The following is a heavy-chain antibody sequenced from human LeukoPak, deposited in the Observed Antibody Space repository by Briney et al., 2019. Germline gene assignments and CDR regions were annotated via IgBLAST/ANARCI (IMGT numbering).Heavy chain of an antibody. Sequence: SETLSLTCTVSGGSISSYYWSWIRQPPGKGLEWIGYIYYSGSTNYNLSLKSRVTISVDTSKNQFSLKLSSVTAADTAVYYCASDIAAAGVFTFDYWGQGTLVTVSS. J-gene: IGHJ4*02. CDR1: GGSISSYY. CDR2: IYYSGST. V-gene: IGHV4-59*01. CDR3: ASDIAAAGVFTFDY. D-gene: IGHD6-13*01.